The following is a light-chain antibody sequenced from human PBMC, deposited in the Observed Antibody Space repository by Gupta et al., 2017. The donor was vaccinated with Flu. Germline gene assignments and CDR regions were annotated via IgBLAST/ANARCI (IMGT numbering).Light chain of an antibody. J-gene: IGLJ2*01. V-gene: IGLV2-14*03. CDR2: DVN. Sequence: SITIPCTGTSSDVGGYNWVAWYQQHPGKAPKLMIYDVNNRPAGVANRFSGSKSGNTASLTISGLQAEDEADYYCSSYTSISLVIFGGGTKLTVL. CDR1: SSDVGGYNW. CDR3: SSYTSISLVI.